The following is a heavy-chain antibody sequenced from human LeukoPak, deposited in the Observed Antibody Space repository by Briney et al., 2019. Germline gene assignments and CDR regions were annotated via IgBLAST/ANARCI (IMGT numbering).Heavy chain of an antibody. Sequence: GGSLRLSCAASGFTFSSCAMHWVRQAPGKGLEWVAVISYDGSNKYYADSVKGRFTISRDNSKNTLYLQMNSLRAEDTAVYYCARAIARVDAFDIWGQGTMVTVSS. CDR1: GFTFSSCA. CDR3: ARAIARVDAFDI. CDR2: ISYDGSNK. J-gene: IGHJ3*02. V-gene: IGHV3-30-3*01. D-gene: IGHD3-16*02.